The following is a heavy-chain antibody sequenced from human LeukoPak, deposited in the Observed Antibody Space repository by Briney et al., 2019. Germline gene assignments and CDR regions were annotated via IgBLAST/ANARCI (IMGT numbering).Heavy chain of an antibody. V-gene: IGHV3-15*01. J-gene: IGHJ4*02. CDR1: GFTFSNAW. CDR3: TTGYCSGGSCYK. CDR2: IKSKTDGGTT. D-gene: IGHD2-15*01. Sequence: GGALRLSCASSGFTFSNAWMSWVRQAPGKGLEWVGRIKSKTDGGTTDYAAPVKGRFTISRDDSKNTLYLQMNSLKTEDTAVYYCTTGYCSGGSCYKWGQGTLVTVSS.